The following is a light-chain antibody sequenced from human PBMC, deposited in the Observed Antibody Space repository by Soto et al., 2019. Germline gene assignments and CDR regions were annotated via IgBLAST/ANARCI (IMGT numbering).Light chain of an antibody. CDR3: QQYTSSLNT. CDR1: QSVSSK. CDR2: GAS. Sequence: ETVMTQSPATLSVSPGERATLSCRASQSVSSKLVWYHQKPGQAPRLLIYGASVRATGVPDRFSGSGSGTDFTLTISRLEPEDFAVYYCQQYTSSLNTFGQGTRLENK. V-gene: IGKV3D-15*01. J-gene: IGKJ5*01.